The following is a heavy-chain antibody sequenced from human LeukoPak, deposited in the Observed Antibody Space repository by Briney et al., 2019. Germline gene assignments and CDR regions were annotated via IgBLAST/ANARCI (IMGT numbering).Heavy chain of an antibody. D-gene: IGHD1-14*01. CDR3: ARDSRGNLPPYYFDY. Sequence: PGGSLRLSCAASGFTFDDYGMSWVRQAPGKGLEWVSGINWNGGSTGYADSVKGRFTISRDNAKNSLYLQMNSLRAEDTALYYCARDSRGNLPPYYFDYWGQGTLVTVSS. CDR1: GFTFDDYG. V-gene: IGHV3-20*04. CDR2: INWNGGST. J-gene: IGHJ4*02.